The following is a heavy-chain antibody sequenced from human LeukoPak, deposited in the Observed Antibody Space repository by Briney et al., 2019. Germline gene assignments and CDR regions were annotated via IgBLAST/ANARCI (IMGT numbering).Heavy chain of an antibody. CDR1: GYTFSDYF. CDR3: ASLQGGNSDWLDP. CDR2: INPYNGGT. V-gene: IGHV1-2*06. J-gene: IGHJ5*02. D-gene: IGHD4-23*01. Sequence: ASVKVSCKASGYTFSDYFIHWVRQAPGQGLEWMGRINPYNGGTTYAQSFQGRVTLTRDTSITTVYLELTGLRSDDTAVYYCASLQGGNSDWLDPWGQGTLVTVSS.